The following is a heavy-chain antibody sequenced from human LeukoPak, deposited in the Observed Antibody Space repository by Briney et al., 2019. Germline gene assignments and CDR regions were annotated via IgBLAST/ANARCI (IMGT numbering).Heavy chain of an antibody. CDR1: GFTFSSYS. J-gene: IGHJ6*03. V-gene: IGHV3-21*01. D-gene: IGHD3-10*01. CDR3: ARDRTTMVRDYYYYMDV. Sequence: PGGSLSLSGAASGFTFSSYSMNWVRQAPGKGLEWVSSISSSSSYIYYADSVKGRFTISRDNAKNSLYLQMNSLRAEDTAVYYCARDRTTMVRDYYYYMDVWGKGTTVTVP. CDR2: ISSSSSYI.